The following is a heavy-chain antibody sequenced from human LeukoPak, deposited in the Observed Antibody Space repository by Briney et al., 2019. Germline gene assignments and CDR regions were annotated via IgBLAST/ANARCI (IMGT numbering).Heavy chain of an antibody. V-gene: IGHV4-59*01. Sequence: SETLSLTCTVSGGSISSYFWSWIRQPPGKGLEWIGYVYYSGSTNYNPSLKSRVTISVDTSKRQFSLKLSSATAADTAVYYCARVLDLSKRGLDAFDIWGQGTMVTVSS. CDR1: GGSISSYF. CDR3: ARVLDLSKRGLDAFDI. CDR2: VYYSGST. D-gene: IGHD3-16*01. J-gene: IGHJ3*02.